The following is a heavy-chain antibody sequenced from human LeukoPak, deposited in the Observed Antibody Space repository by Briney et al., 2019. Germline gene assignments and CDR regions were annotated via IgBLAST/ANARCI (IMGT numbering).Heavy chain of an antibody. D-gene: IGHD7-27*01. Sequence: SETLSLTCTVSGGSISSSNYYWGWIRQPPGKGLEWIGSIYYSGSTYYNPSLKSRVTISVDTSKNQFSLKLSSVTAADTAVYYCARANWDADWFDPWGQGTLVTVSS. CDR1: GGSISSSNYY. CDR3: ARANWDADWFDP. V-gene: IGHV4-39*01. J-gene: IGHJ5*02. CDR2: IYYSGST.